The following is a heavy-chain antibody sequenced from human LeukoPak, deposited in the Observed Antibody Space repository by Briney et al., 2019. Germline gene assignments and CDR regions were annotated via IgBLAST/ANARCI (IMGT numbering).Heavy chain of an antibody. CDR1: GGSISSSSYY. V-gene: IGHV4-39*01. CDR2: IYYSGST. Sequence: ASETLSLTCTVSGGSISSSSYYWGWIRQPPGKGLEWIGSIYYSGSTYYNPSLKSRVTISVDTSKNQFSLKLSSVTAADTAVYYCARGLFGVVVVTYDAFDIWGQGTMVTVSS. J-gene: IGHJ3*02. CDR3: ARGLFGVVVVTYDAFDI. D-gene: IGHD2-15*01.